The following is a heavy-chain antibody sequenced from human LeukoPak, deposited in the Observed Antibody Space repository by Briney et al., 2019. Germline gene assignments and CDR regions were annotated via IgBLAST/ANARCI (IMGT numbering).Heavy chain of an antibody. Sequence: ASVKVSCKASSYIFTSYGISWLRQAPGQGLEWMGWMNPNSGNTGYAQKFQGRVTMTRNTSISTAYMELSSLRSEDTAVYYCARGPYCSSTSCYYYYYYMDVWGKGTTVTISS. CDR3: ARGPYCSSTSCYYYYYYMDV. J-gene: IGHJ6*03. V-gene: IGHV1-8*01. D-gene: IGHD2-2*01. CDR1: SYIFTSYG. CDR2: MNPNSGNT.